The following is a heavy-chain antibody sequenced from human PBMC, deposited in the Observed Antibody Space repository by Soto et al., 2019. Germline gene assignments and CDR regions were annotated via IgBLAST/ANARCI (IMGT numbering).Heavy chain of an antibody. J-gene: IGHJ3*02. D-gene: IGHD6-19*01. V-gene: IGHV3-15*01. Sequence: GGSLRLSCAASGFTFSNAWMSWVRQAPGKGLEWVGRIKSKTDGGTTDYAAPVKGRFTISRDDSKNTLYLQMNSLKTEDTAVYYCTTDYPEGGGWYRGRHDIWGQGTMVTVSS. CDR3: TTDYPEGGGWYRGRHDI. CDR2: IKSKTDGGTT. CDR1: GFTFSNAW.